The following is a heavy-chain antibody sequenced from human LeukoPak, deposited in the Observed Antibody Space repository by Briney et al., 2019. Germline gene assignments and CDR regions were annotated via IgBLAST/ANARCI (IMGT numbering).Heavy chain of an antibody. D-gene: IGHD6-19*01. CDR1: GGSISSSGYY. J-gene: IGHJ5*02. V-gene: IGHV4-39*01. Sequence: MPSETLSLTCTVSGGSISSSGYYWGWIRQPPGKGLEWIGSIYYSGSTYYTPSLKSRVTLSVDTSKNQFSLRLSSVTAADTAVYYCARGPGRQWLGGNWFDPWGQGTLVTVSS. CDR3: ARGPGRQWLGGNWFDP. CDR2: IYYSGST.